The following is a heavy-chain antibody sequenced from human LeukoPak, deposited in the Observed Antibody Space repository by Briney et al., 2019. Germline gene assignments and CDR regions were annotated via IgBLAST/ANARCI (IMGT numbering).Heavy chain of an antibody. CDR1: GGSFSGYY. CDR2: INHSGST. CDR3: ARGGGRRIVVVPAAMGSRFDY. V-gene: IGHV4-34*01. J-gene: IGHJ4*02. D-gene: IGHD2-2*01. Sequence: SETLSLTCAVYGGSFSGYYWSWIRQPPGKGLEWIGEINHSGSTNYNPSLKSRVTISVDTSKNQFSLKLSSVTAADTAVYYCARGGGRRIVVVPAAMGSRFDYWGQGTLVTVSS.